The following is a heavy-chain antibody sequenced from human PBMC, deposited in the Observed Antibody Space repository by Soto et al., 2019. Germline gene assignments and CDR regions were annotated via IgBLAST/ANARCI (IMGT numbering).Heavy chain of an antibody. CDR2: IYWDDDK. V-gene: IGHV2-5*02. J-gene: IGHJ6*03. CDR3: AHRRKQWLHYYYYMDV. Sequence: GSGPTLVNPTQTLTLTCTFSGFSLSTSGVGVGWIRQPPGKALEWLALIYWDDDKRYSPSLKSRLTITKDTSKNQVVVTMTNMDPVDTATYYCAHRRKQWLHYYYYMDVWGKGTTVTVSS. D-gene: IGHD6-19*01. CDR1: GFSLSTSGVG.